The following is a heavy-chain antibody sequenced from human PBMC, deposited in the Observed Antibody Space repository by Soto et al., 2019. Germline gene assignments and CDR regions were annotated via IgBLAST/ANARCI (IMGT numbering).Heavy chain of an antibody. CDR1: GGSFSGYY. D-gene: IGHD1-26*01. CDR3: VRALGVVGAHKALDY. Sequence: QVQLQQWGAGLLKPSETLSLTCAVYGGSFSGYYWTCIRQPPGMGLEWIGEINHSGSTNYTPSLKGRVTIAVDTSRNQVSLKLSSVTAADTAVYYCVRALGVVGAHKALDYWGQGTLVTVSS. CDR2: INHSGST. J-gene: IGHJ4*02. V-gene: IGHV4-34*01.